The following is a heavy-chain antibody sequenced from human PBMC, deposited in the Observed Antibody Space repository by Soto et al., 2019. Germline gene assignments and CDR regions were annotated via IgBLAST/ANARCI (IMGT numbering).Heavy chain of an antibody. CDR3: AQDYGDYYYYYMDV. CDR2: IIPILGIA. V-gene: IGHV1-69*02. Sequence: QVQLVQSGAEVKKPGSSVKVSCKASGGTFSSYTISWVRQAPGQGLEWMGRIIPILGIANYAPKFQGRVTITADKSTSTAYMELSSLRSEDTAVYYCAQDYGDYYYYYMDVWGKGTTVTVSS. CDR1: GGTFSSYT. D-gene: IGHD4-17*01. J-gene: IGHJ6*03.